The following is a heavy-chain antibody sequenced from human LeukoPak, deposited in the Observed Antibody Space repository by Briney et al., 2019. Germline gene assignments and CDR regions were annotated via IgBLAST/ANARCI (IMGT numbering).Heavy chain of an antibody. D-gene: IGHD6-13*01. V-gene: IGHV3-33*01. CDR3: ARAIAAAGLGFDY. CDR1: GFTFSSYG. J-gene: IGHJ4*02. Sequence: PGRSLRLSCAASGFTFSSYGMHWVRQAPGKGLEWVAVIWYDGSNKYYADSVKGRFTISRDNSKNTLYLQMNSLRAEDTAVYYCARAIAAAGLGFDYWGQGTLVTVSS. CDR2: IWYDGSNK.